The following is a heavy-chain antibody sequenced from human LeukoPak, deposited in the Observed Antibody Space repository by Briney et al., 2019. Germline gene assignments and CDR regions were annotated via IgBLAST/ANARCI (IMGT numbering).Heavy chain of an antibody. Sequence: PGGSLRLSCAASGFTFTSYAMSWVRQAPGKGLEWVSAISGSGGSTYYADSVKGRFTISSDNSKNTLYLQMNSLRAEDTAVYYCAKARLGESAAKPYYYYMDVWGKGATVTISS. J-gene: IGHJ6*03. CDR1: GFTFTSYA. CDR3: AKARLGESAAKPYYYYMDV. CDR2: ISGSGGST. V-gene: IGHV3-23*01. D-gene: IGHD3-10*01.